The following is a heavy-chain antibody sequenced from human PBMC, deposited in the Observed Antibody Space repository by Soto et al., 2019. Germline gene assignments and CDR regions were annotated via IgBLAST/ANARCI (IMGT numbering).Heavy chain of an antibody. CDR2: IHHTDGST. V-gene: IGHV1-46*01. D-gene: IGHD6-13*01. J-gene: IGHJ4*02. Sequence: QVQLVQSGAEVKEPGASVKVSCKASGYNFASNHMHWVRQIPGQGLEWMGIIHHTDGSTSYAQRFRGRITLTRDAPTNTDYMELRGLTSEDTAVYYCVRDRFGSWTFDYWGQGTLLTVSS. CDR1: GYNFASNH. CDR3: VRDRFGSWTFDY.